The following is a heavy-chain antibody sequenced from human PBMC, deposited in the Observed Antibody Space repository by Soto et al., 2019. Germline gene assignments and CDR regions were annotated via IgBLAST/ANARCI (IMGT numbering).Heavy chain of an antibody. V-gene: IGHV4-30-4*08. CDR2: IPYRART. Sequence: QVQLQESGPGLLKTSQTLSLTCTVSGGSISSGDYYWSWIRQSPGKGLDWFGYIPYRARTYYNPSLQSRVTMSVDTSRNQFSLRLSSVTAADTAVYYCARDYRPTYYYDSSGYYPPTYFDYWGQGSLVTVSS. CDR1: GGSISSGDYY. J-gene: IGHJ4*02. CDR3: ARDYRPTYYYDSSGYYPPTYFDY. D-gene: IGHD3-22*01.